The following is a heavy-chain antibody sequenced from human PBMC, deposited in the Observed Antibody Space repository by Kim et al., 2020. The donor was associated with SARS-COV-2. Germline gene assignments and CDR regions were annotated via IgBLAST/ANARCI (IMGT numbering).Heavy chain of an antibody. J-gene: IGHJ3*02. V-gene: IGHV1-46*01. Sequence: ASVKVSCKASGYSFSNYYINWVRQAPGQGLEWMGIINTNSGTSRYAQKFKGRVTLTRDTSTSTVYMELSSIRSDDTAVYYCARGGVPLVVVAGTDGFAIGGRGTLVTFPS. D-gene: IGHD2-15*01. CDR3: ARGGVPLVVVAGTDGFAI. CDR1: GYSFSNYY. CDR2: INTNSGTS.